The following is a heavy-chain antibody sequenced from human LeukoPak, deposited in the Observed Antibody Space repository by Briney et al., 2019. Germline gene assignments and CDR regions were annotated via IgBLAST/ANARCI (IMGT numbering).Heavy chain of an antibody. V-gene: IGHV1-2*02. CDR2: INPNSGGT. D-gene: IGHD3-22*01. J-gene: IGHJ6*02. Sequence: GASVTLSCKASGYTFTGYYMHWVRQAPGQGLEWMGWINPNSGGTKYAQKFQGRVTMTRDTSSSTAYMELSRLTSDDTAVYYCARGGNYYDSSGYYPYFYYATDVWGQGTTVTVSS. CDR1: GYTFTGYY. CDR3: ARGGNYYDSSGYYPYFYYATDV.